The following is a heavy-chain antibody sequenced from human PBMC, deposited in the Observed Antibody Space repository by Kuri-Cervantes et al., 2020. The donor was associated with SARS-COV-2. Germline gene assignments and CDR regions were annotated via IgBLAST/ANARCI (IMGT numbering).Heavy chain of an antibody. Sequence: GESLKISCAASGFTFDDYAMHWVRQAPGKGLEWVSAISGSGGSTYYADSVKGRFTISRDNSKNTLYLQMNSLRAEDTAVYYCAKGRSLPTYYYDSSGYVGAFDIWGQGTMVTVSS. J-gene: IGHJ3*02. CDR3: AKGRSLPTYYYDSSGYVGAFDI. CDR2: ISGSGGST. V-gene: IGHV3-23*01. D-gene: IGHD3-22*01. CDR1: GFTFDDYA.